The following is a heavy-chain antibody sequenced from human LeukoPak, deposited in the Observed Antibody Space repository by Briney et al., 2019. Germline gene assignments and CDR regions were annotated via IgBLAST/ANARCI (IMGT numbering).Heavy chain of an antibody. J-gene: IGHJ4*02. CDR2: IYYSGST. D-gene: IGHD3-22*01. CDR3: ARVSVDSSGYYYVFDY. CDR1: GGSISSGGYY. V-gene: IGHV4-31*03. Sequence: LQTLSLTCTVSGGSISSGGYYWSWIRQHPGKGLEWIGYIYYSGSTYYNPSLKSRVTISVDTSKNQFSLKLSSVTAADTAVYYCARVSVDSSGYYYVFDYWGQGTLVTVSS.